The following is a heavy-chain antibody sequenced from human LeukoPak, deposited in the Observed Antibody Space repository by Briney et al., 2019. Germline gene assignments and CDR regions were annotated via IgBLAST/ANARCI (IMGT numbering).Heavy chain of an antibody. J-gene: IGHJ4*02. Sequence: SETLSLTCTVSGGSISSYYWSWIRQPPGKGLEWMGYIYYSGSTNYNPSLKSRVTISVDTSKNQFSLKLSSVTAADTAVYYCARGLPYYYDSSGYWFDYWGQGTLVTVSS. V-gene: IGHV4-59*01. CDR3: ARGLPYYYDSSGYWFDY. D-gene: IGHD3-22*01. CDR2: IYYSGST. CDR1: GGSISSYY.